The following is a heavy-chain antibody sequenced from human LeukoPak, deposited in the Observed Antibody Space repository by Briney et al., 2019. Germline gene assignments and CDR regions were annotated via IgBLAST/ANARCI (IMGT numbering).Heavy chain of an antibody. CDR2: IIPIFGTA. CDR3: ARVEGGDGVDY. CDR1: GGTFSSYA. D-gene: IGHD1-26*01. J-gene: IGHJ4*02. V-gene: IGHV1-69*13. Sequence: ASVKVSCKASGGTFSSYAISWVRQAPGQGLERMGGIIPIFGTANYAQKFQGRVTITADESTSTAYMELSSLRSEDTAVYYCARVEGGDGVDYWGQGTLVTVSS.